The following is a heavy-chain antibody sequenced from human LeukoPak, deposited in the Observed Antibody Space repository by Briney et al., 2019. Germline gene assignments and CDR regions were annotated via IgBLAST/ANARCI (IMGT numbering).Heavy chain of an antibody. Sequence: SQTLSLTCTVSGGSLSSGGHFWSWIRQHPEKGLEWIAYINHNGNSYDNPSLRGRVSISVDTSTNQFSLKLTSVTAADTAVYFCARDGRSGYYTGWLDSWGQGTLVTVSS. V-gene: IGHV4-31*03. D-gene: IGHD3-3*01. CDR1: GGSLSSGGHF. CDR3: ARDGRSGYYTGWLDS. CDR2: INHNGNS. J-gene: IGHJ5*01.